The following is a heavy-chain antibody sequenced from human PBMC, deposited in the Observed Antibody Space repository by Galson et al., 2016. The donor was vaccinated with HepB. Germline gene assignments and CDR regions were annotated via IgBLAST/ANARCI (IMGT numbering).Heavy chain of an antibody. CDR2: ILYDGTNK. CDR1: GFTFRSYA. V-gene: IGHV3-30*18. J-gene: IGHJ4*02. Sequence: SLRLSCAASGFTFRSYAMHWVRQAPGKGLEWVAVILYDGTNKYYEDSVKGRFTISRDNSQNTLYLQRNSLRVEDTAVYYCAKEQVPYCGGDCRPDYWGQGTLVRVSS. D-gene: IGHD2-21*02. CDR3: AKEQVPYCGGDCRPDY.